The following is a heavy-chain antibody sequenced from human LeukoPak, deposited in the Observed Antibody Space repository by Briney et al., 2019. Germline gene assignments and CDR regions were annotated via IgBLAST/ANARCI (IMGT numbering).Heavy chain of an antibody. CDR2: IRYDGSNK. J-gene: IGHJ4*02. Sequence: GGSLRLSCAASGFTFSSYEMNWVRQAPGKGLEWVAFIRYDGSNKYYADSVKGRFTISRDNSKNTLYLQMNSLRADDTAVCAKMGPSRWLQPDYWGQGTLVTVSS. CDR3: MGPSRWLQPDY. D-gene: IGHD5-24*01. V-gene: IGHV3-30*02. CDR1: GFTFSSYE.